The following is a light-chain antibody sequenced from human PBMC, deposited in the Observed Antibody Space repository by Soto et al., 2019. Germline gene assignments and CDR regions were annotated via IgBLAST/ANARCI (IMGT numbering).Light chain of an antibody. Sequence: QSVLTQPASVSGSPGRSITISCTGTSSDVGGYNYVSWYQQHPGKAPRLVIYEVSNRPSGVSSRFSGSKSGNTASLTISGLQAEDEADYYCSSYGGSSAPVLFGGGTKVTVL. V-gene: IGLV2-14*01. J-gene: IGLJ2*01. CDR2: EVS. CDR1: SSDVGGYNY. CDR3: SSYGGSSAPVL.